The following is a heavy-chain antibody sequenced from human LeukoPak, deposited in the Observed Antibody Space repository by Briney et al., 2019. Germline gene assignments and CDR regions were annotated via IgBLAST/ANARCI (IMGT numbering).Heavy chain of an antibody. Sequence: GGSLRLSCAASGFTFSSYSMNWVRQAPGKGLEWVSSISSSSSYIYYADSVKGRFTISRENAKNSLYLQMNSLRAEDTAVYYCARGPLVDGEFDYWGQGTLVTVSS. CDR1: GFTFSSYS. D-gene: IGHD5-24*01. CDR3: ARGPLVDGEFDY. J-gene: IGHJ4*02. V-gene: IGHV3-21*01. CDR2: ISSSSSYI.